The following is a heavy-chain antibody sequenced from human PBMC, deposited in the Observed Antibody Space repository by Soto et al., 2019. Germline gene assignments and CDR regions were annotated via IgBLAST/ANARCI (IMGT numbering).Heavy chain of an antibody. Sequence: ASVKVSCKASGYTFTSYGISWVRQAPGQGLEWMGWISAYNGNTNYAQKLQGRVTMTTDTSTSTAYMELRSLRSDDTAVYYCATGFYSGYDYNPYMDVWGKGTTVTVSS. CDR1: GYTFTSYG. CDR3: ATGFYSGYDYNPYMDV. CDR2: ISAYNGNT. J-gene: IGHJ6*03. D-gene: IGHD5-12*01. V-gene: IGHV1-18*01.